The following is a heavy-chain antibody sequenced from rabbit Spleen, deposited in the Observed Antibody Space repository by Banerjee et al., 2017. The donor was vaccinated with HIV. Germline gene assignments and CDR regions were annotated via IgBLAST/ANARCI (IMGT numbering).Heavy chain of an antibody. CDR2: IDPLFGTT. CDR1: GFDFRHYY. Sequence: QVVESGGGLVQPGGSLKLSCKASGFDFRHYYMSWVRQGPGKGLEWIGYIDPLFGTTYYANWVNGRFTISSHNAQNTLYLQLNSLTAADTATYFCVRGASSSGYYSLWGPGTLVTVS. D-gene: IGHD1-1*01. J-gene: IGHJ4*01. V-gene: IGHV1S7*01. CDR3: VRGASSSGYYSL.